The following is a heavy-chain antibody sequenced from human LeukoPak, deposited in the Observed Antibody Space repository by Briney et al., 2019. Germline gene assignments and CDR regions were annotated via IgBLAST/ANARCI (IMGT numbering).Heavy chain of an antibody. CDR1: GFTVTSNF. CDR3: AKDRQGSYFDY. Sequence: GGSLRLSCAVSGFTVTSNFMSWVRQAPGKGLEWVSVMYDRGDTYYADSVKGRFTVSRDTSKNTLFLQLNNVGAEDTAVYYCAKDRQGSYFDYWGQGTLVTVSS. J-gene: IGHJ4*02. D-gene: IGHD2-15*01. V-gene: IGHV3-53*01. CDR2: MYDRGDT.